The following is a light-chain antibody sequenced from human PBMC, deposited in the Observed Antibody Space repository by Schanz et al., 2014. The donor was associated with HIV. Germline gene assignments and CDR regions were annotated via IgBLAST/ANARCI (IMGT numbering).Light chain of an antibody. V-gene: IGKV1-39*01. CDR2: GTS. Sequence: DIQVTQSPSSLSASVGDRVTITCRARQNIGNYLNWYQQQPGKAPKLLISGTSSLQRGVPSTFSGSGSGTHFTLTISDLRPEDFVSYYCQQSYKTPYTFGQGTKLQI. CDR1: QNIGNY. J-gene: IGKJ2*01. CDR3: QQSYKTPYT.